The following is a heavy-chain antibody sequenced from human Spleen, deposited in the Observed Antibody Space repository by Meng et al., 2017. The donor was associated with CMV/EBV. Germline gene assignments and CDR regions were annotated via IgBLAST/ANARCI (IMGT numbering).Heavy chain of an antibody. J-gene: IGHJ6*02. CDR2: INPSGGST. CDR1: GYTFTSYY. D-gene: IGHD6-19*01. CDR3: ARGGKWLVLYYYGMDV. V-gene: IGHV1-46*01. Sequence: ASVKVSCKASGYTFTSYYMHWVRQAPGQGLEWMGIINPSGGSTSYAQKFQGRVTMTRDTSTSTVYMELSSLRSEDTAVYYCARGGKWLVLYYYGMDVWGQGTTVTVSS.